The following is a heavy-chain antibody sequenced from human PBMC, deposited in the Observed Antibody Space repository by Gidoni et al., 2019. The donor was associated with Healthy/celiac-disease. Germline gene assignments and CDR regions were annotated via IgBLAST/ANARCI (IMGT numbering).Heavy chain of an antibody. CDR1: GFTFSDYY. Sequence: QVQLVESGGGLVKPGGSLRHSCAASGFTFSDYYMSWIRQAPGKGLEWVSYISSSGSTIYYADSVKGRFTISRYNAKNSLYLQMNSLRAEDTAVYYCARPLAPDDPSRDAFDIWGQGTMVTVSS. D-gene: IGHD3-3*02. J-gene: IGHJ3*02. CDR3: ARPLAPDDPSRDAFDI. V-gene: IGHV3-11*01. CDR2: ISSSGSTI.